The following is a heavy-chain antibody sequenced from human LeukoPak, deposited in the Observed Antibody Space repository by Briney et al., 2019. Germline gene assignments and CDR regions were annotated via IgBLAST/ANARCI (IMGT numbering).Heavy chain of an antibody. CDR1: GFTFSIYE. CDR3: ARDATTAVGWVYMDV. Sequence: GGSLRLSCAASGFTFSIYEMNWVRQAPGKGLEWLSHISTSGNTIHYANSVEGRFTISRDDAKNSLYLQMNSLRVEDTALYFCARDATTAVGWVYMDVWGKGTTVTISS. D-gene: IGHD1-1*01. CDR2: ISTSGNTI. V-gene: IGHV3-48*03. J-gene: IGHJ6*03.